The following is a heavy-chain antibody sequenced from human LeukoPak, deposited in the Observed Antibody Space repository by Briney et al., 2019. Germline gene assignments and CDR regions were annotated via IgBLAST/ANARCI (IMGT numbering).Heavy chain of an antibody. CDR3: VTSSHYCLKN. CDR1: GGSFSGYY. Sequence: SETLSLTCAVYGGSFSGYYWSWIRQPPGKGLEWIGEINHSGSTNYNPSLRSRVTISVDKSKNVFSLDLSSVTAADTAIYYCVTSSHYCLKNRGQGTLVTVSS. CDR2: INHSGST. V-gene: IGHV4-34*01. J-gene: IGHJ4*02. D-gene: IGHD2/OR15-2a*01.